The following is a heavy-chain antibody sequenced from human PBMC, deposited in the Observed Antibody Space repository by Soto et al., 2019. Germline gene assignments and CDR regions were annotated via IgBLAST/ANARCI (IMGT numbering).Heavy chain of an antibody. Sequence: PGGSLRLSCAASGFRFSSYWMHWVRQAPGKGLVWVSRINTDGISTMYADSVEGRFTISRDNKNTLYLQMNSLRAEDTAMYYCAKDLGVGVYGFDFWGQGTMVTVSS. V-gene: IGHV3-74*03. CDR1: GFRFSSYW. J-gene: IGHJ3*01. D-gene: IGHD1-26*01. CDR3: AKDLGVGVYGFDF. CDR2: INTDGIST.